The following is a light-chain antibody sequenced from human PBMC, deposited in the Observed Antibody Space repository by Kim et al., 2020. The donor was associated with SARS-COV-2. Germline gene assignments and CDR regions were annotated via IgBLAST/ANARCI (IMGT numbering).Light chain of an antibody. J-gene: IGKJ2*01. Sequence: DIQMTQSPSSLSASVGGRVTITCRASQNINTYLNWYQQKPGKAPKLLISGASSLQSGVPSRFSGSGSETDFTLSVSSLQPEDFATYFCQQSYTTPYTFGQGTKLEI. CDR2: GAS. CDR1: QNINTY. CDR3: QQSYTTPYT. V-gene: IGKV1-39*01.